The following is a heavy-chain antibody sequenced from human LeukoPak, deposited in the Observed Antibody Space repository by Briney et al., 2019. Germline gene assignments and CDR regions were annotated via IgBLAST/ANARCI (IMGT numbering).Heavy chain of an antibody. D-gene: IGHD1-26*01. CDR3: AKVWGSYSTGYFDY. V-gene: IGHV3-23*01. J-gene: IGHJ4*02. CDR1: KFTFSSYP. Sequence: PGGSLKLSCPASKFTFSSYPMNWFRRPPGKGLEGFSAISGSGGSIYYTDSVKGRFTISRDNSKNTLFLQMNSLRAEDTAVYYCAKVWGSYSTGYFDYWGQGTLVTVSS. CDR2: ISGSGGSI.